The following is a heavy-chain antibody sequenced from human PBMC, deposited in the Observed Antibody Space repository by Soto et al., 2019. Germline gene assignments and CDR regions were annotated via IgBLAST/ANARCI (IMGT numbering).Heavy chain of an antibody. J-gene: IGHJ4*02. V-gene: IGHV3-23*01. D-gene: IGHD6-19*01. Sequence: EVQLLESGGGLVQPGGSLRLSCAASGFTFSSYAMNWVRQAPGKGLEWVSVISGSGDSTYYADSVKGRFTISRDNSKNTLYRQINSLRAEDTAVYYCASRSSGWYFDYWGQGTLITVSS. CDR3: ASRSSGWYFDY. CDR2: ISGSGDST. CDR1: GFTFSSYA.